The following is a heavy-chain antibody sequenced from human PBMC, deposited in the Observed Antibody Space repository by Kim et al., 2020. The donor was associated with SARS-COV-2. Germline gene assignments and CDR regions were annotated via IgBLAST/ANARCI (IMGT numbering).Heavy chain of an antibody. CDR3: ARGHPGIAAAGNWFDP. Sequence: SETLSLTCAVYGGSFSGYYWSWIRQPPGKGLEWIGEINNSGSTNYNPSLKSRVTISVDTSKNQFSLKLSSVTAADTAVYYCARGHPGIAAAGNWFDPWG. J-gene: IGHJ5*02. CDR2: INNSGST. D-gene: IGHD6-13*01. CDR1: GGSFSGYY. V-gene: IGHV4-34*01.